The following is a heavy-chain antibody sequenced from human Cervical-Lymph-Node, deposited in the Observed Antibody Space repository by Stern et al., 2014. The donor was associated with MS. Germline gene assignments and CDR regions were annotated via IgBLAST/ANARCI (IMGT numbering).Heavy chain of an antibody. D-gene: IGHD4-23*01. V-gene: IGHV3-30*18. Sequence: QVQLVQSGGGVVQPGRSLRLSCAASGFSFSDYGIHWVRQAPGKALEWVAVISYDGTHKYYTDSVKGRGTISRDNSKNTVYLEMNSLRSDDTVVYYCAKDLGGNAFDYWGQGTLVIVSS. CDR1: GFSFSDYG. CDR2: ISYDGTHK. J-gene: IGHJ4*02. CDR3: AKDLGGNAFDY.